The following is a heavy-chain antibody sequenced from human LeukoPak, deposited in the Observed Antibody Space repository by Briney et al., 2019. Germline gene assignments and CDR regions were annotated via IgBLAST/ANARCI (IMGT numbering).Heavy chain of an antibody. Sequence: ASVKVSCKASGYTFTGYYMHWVRQAPGQGLEWMGWINPSSGGTNYAQKFQGRVTMTRDTSISTAYMELSRLRSDDTAVYYCARVFRFLEWLDADYWGQGTLVTVSS. CDR3: ARVFRFLEWLDADY. CDR1: GYTFTGYY. J-gene: IGHJ4*02. D-gene: IGHD3-3*01. V-gene: IGHV1-2*02. CDR2: INPSSGGT.